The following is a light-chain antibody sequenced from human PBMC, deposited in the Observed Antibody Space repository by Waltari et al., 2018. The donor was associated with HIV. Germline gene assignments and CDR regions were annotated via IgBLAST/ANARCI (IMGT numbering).Light chain of an antibody. CDR2: VNSDGSH. V-gene: IGLV4-69*01. CDR3: QTWVTGILE. J-gene: IGLJ3*02. CDR1: SGHSSSA. Sequence: QLVLSQSPSASASLGASVKLTCTLSSGHSSSAIAWHQQQPENGPQYLMKVNSDGSHTKGDGIPDRFSGSSSGAERYLTISSLQSEDEADYYCQTWVTGILEFGGGTKLTVL.